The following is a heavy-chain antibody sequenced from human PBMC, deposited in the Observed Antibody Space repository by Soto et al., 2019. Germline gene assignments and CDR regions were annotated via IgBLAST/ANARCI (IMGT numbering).Heavy chain of an antibody. J-gene: IGHJ6*02. CDR1: GDSVSSDSAA. CDR2: TYYRSEWYN. Sequence: SQTLSLTCVISGDSVSSDSAAWNWIRQSPSRGLEWLGRTYYRSEWYNEYAPSVKSRITINPDTSKNQLSLQLSSVTPEDTAVYYCARSRVFIAVAGMANYYYYYGMDVWGQGTTVTVSS. D-gene: IGHD6-19*01. CDR3: ARSRVFIAVAGMANYYYYYGMDV. V-gene: IGHV6-1*01.